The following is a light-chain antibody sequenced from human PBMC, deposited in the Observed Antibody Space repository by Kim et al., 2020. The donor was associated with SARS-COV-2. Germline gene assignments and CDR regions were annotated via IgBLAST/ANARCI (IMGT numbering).Light chain of an antibody. V-gene: IGLV3-19*01. CDR3: NSRDSSGNHPNWV. Sequence: SSELTQDPAVSVALGQTVRITCQGDSLRSYYASWYQQKPGQAPVLVIYGKNNRPSGIPDRFSGSSSGNTASWTITGAQAEDEADYYCNSRDSSGNHPNWV. CDR1: SLRSYY. CDR2: GKN. J-gene: IGLJ3*02.